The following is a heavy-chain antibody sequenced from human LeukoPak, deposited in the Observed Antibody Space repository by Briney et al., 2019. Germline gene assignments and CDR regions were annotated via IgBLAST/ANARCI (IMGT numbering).Heavy chain of an antibody. CDR3: AKDPLLLVRGGDWFDP. CDR2: ISGSGGST. Sequence: HSGGSLRLSCAASGFTFSSYAMSWVRQAPGKGLEWVSAISGSGGSTYYADSVKGRFTISRDNSKNTLYLQMNSLRAEDTAVYYCAKDPLLLVRGGDWFDPWGQGTLVTVSS. D-gene: IGHD4-23*01. CDR1: GFTFSSYA. J-gene: IGHJ5*02. V-gene: IGHV3-23*01.